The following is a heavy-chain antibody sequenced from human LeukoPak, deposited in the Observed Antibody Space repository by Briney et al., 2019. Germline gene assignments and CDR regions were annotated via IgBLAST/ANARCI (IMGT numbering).Heavy chain of an antibody. D-gene: IGHD6-19*01. CDR2: VWPGDSDT. CDR3: ARHVVGYSSGWFLYYFDY. V-gene: IGHV5-51*01. Sequence: GESLKISCKASGYIFTTFWIGWVRQLPGKGLEWMGIVWPGDSDTRYSPSFQGQVTISADKSISTAYLQWSSLKASDTAMYYCARHVVGYSSGWFLYYFDYWGQGTLVTVSS. CDR1: GYIFTTFW. J-gene: IGHJ4*02.